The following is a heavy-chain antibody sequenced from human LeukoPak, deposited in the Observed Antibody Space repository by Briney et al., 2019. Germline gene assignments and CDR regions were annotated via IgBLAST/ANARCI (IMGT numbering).Heavy chain of an antibody. V-gene: IGHV3-21*01. CDR2: ISSSSTNI. Sequence: GGSLRLSCAASGFTFSNYNMNWVRQAPGKGLEWVSYISSSSTNIYYTDSVMGRFTISRDNAKNSLYLQMNSLRAEDAAVYYCARDDTAVAGTELDYWGQGTLVTVSS. CDR1: GFTFSNYN. D-gene: IGHD6-19*01. J-gene: IGHJ4*02. CDR3: ARDDTAVAGTELDY.